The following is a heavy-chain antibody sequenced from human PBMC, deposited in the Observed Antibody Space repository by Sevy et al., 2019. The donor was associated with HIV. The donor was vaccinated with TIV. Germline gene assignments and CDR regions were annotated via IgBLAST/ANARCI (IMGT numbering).Heavy chain of an antibody. D-gene: IGHD3-16*01. Sequence: GGSLRLSCAASGFTFSSYWMNWIRQAPGKGLEWVDNIKQDGSEKYYVDSVKGRFTISRDNAKNSLYLEMNTLRAEDTAVYYCAKGGGETWGQGTLVTVSS. CDR3: AKGGGET. J-gene: IGHJ5*02. CDR2: IKQDGSEK. V-gene: IGHV3-7*01. CDR1: GFTFSSYW.